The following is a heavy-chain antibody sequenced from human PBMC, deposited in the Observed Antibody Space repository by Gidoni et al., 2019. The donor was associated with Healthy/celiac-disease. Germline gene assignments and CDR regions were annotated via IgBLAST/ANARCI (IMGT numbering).Heavy chain of an antibody. V-gene: IGHV3-23*01. Sequence: VQLLESGGGLVQPGGSLRRCCGAAGFTLSSYAMSWVRQAPGTGLELVSAISGSGGSTYYSDSVKGRFTISSDNSTNTLYLQMNSLRAEDTAVYYCAKDRTPVVRVGYFDLWGRGTLVTVSS. J-gene: IGHJ2*01. CDR2: ISGSGGST. CDR3: AKDRTPVVRVGYFDL. D-gene: IGHD3-22*01. CDR1: GFTLSSYA.